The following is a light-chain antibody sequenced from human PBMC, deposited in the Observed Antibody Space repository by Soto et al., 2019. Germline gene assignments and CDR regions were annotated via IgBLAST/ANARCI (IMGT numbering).Light chain of an antibody. J-gene: IGLJ2*01. V-gene: IGLV2-14*01. CDR1: SSDVGGYNY. Sequence: QSVLTQPASVSGSPGQSISISGTGTSSDVGGYNYVSWYQQHPGKAPKLMIYEVSNRPSGVSNRFSGSKSGNTASLTISGLQAEDEADYYCSSYTSSSTLVVFGGGTKVTFL. CDR2: EVS. CDR3: SSYTSSSTLVV.